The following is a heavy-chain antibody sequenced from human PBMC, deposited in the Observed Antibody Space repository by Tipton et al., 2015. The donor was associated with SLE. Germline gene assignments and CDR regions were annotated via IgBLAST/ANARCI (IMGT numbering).Heavy chain of an antibody. J-gene: IGHJ2*01. CDR2: IYASGST. CDR1: GGSISSGNYY. D-gene: IGHD3-10*01. Sequence: TLSLTCNVSGGSISSGNYYWSWIRQPAGKGLEWIGYIYASGSTSYNPSLKSRVTISVDTSKNQFSLKLTSVTAADTAVYYCARERPSGWYFDLCGRGTLVTVSS. CDR3: ARERPSGWYFDL. V-gene: IGHV4-61*09.